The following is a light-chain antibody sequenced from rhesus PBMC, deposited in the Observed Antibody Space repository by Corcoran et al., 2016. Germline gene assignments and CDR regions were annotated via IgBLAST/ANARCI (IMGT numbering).Light chain of an antibody. CDR1: QGITND. V-gene: IGKV1-25*01. CDR2: EAS. J-gene: IGKJ1*01. CDR3: QQHNSNPWT. Sequence: DIQMAQSPPSLSASVGDRVTITCRASQGITNDLAWYQQKPGEPQRLLIYEASSLQSGIPSRFSGSGSGTDFTLTISSLQPEDFATYYCQQHNSNPWTFGQGTKVEIK.